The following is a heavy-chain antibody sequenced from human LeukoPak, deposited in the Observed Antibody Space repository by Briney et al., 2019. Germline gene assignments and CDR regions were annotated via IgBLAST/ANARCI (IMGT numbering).Heavy chain of an antibody. CDR2: IYYTGAT. J-gene: IGHJ4*02. CDR3: ARAGYSYGTGYYFDY. Sequence: ASETLSLTCTVSGGSISSYYWSWIRLPPGKGLEWIGYIYYTGATYYNPSLRSRVTISLDTSKNQFSLKLSSVTAADAAVYYCARAGYSYGTGYYFDYWGQGALVTVSS. CDR1: GGSISSYY. V-gene: IGHV4-59*01. D-gene: IGHD5-18*01.